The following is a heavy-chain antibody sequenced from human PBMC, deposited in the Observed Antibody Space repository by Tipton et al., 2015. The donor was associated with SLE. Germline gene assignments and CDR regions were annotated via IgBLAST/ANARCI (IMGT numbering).Heavy chain of an antibody. CDR3: ARDTYFGLDV. CDR1: GGSISSYY. D-gene: IGHD3-10*01. V-gene: IGHV4-59*12. CDR2: IYYTGTT. Sequence: TLSLTCTVSGGSISSYYWSWIRQPPGKELEWIGYIYYTGTTDYNPSLKSRVTMPIDMSKNQFSLSLTSVTAADTAIYYCARDTYFGLDVWGQGTTVIVSS. J-gene: IGHJ6*02.